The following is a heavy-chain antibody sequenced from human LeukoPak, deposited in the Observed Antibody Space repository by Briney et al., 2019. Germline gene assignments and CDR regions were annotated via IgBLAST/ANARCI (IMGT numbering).Heavy chain of an antibody. CDR3: ARDEARYSSGYYPNWFDL. CDR1: GYTFTIYG. V-gene: IGHV1-18*01. CDR2: ISGYNGYT. D-gene: IGHD3-22*01. Sequence: ASVKVSCKASGYTFTIYGISWVRQAPGQGLEWMGWISGYNGYTHYAHNLQGRVTMTTDTSTSTAYMELRSLRSDDTAVYYCARDEARYSSGYYPNWFDLWGQGTLVTVSS. J-gene: IGHJ5*02.